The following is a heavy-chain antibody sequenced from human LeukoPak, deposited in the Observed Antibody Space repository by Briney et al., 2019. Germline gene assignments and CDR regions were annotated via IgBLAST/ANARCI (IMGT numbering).Heavy chain of an antibody. CDR1: GGSISSSSYY. D-gene: IGHD3-10*01. Sequence: SETLSLTCTVSGGSISSSSYYWGWIRQPPGKGLEWIGSIYYSGSTYYNPSLKSRVTISVDTSKNQFSLTLSSVTAADTAVYYCAREGLNMVRGVIPKEAWGWFDPWGQGTLVTVSS. CDR2: IYYSGST. CDR3: AREGLNMVRGVIPKEAWGWFDP. J-gene: IGHJ5*02. V-gene: IGHV4-39*07.